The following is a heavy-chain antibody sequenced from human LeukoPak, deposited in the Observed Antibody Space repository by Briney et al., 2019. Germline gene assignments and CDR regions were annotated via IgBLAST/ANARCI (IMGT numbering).Heavy chain of an antibody. D-gene: IGHD3-22*01. CDR1: GGSFSGYY. J-gene: IGHJ6*03. CDR2: INHSGST. CDR3: ARGGSSGYYPNYYYYYMDV. Sequence: SETLSLTCAVYGGSFSGYYWSWIRQPPGKGLEWIGEINHSGSTNYNPSLKSRVTISVDTSKNQFSLKLSSVTAADTAVYYCARGGSSGYYPNYYYYYMDVWGKGTTVTVSS. V-gene: IGHV4-34*01.